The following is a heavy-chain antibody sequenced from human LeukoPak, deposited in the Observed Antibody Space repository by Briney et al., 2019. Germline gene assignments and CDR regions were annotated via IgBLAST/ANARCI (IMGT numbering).Heavy chain of an antibody. D-gene: IGHD1-26*01. CDR1: GFTFSSYA. V-gene: IGHV3-23*01. CDR2: ISGSTGST. CDR3: AKDGERGSYSYFDY. J-gene: IGHJ4*02. Sequence: GGSLRLSCAASGFTFSSYAMSWVRQAPGKGLEWVSAISGSTGSTYYADSVKGRFTISRDSSKNTLYLQMKSLRAEDTAVYYCAKDGERGSYSYFDYWGKGTLVTVSS.